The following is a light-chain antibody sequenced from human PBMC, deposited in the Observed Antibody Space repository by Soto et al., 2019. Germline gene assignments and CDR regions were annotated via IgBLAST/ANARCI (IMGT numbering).Light chain of an antibody. CDR2: DAS. CDR1: QDITNH. J-gene: IGKJ3*01. V-gene: IGKV1-33*01. CDR3: PKYDGVPQ. Sequence: DIQMTQSPSSLSASVGDTVTITCQASQDITNHLNWYQHKPGKAPNLLIYDASHLETGGPSRFTGRGSATYFTLPISRLQSEDISTYYCPKYDGVPQFGPGTRVDF.